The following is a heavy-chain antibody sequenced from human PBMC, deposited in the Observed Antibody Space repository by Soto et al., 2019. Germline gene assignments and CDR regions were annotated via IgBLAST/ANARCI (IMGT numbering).Heavy chain of an antibody. D-gene: IGHD1-26*01. J-gene: IGHJ5*02. CDR3: ARSSGTSYNWFDP. V-gene: IGHV1-18*01. CDR1: GYTFNSYG. CDR2: ISAYDGDT. Sequence: QVQLVQSGAEVKKPGASVKVSCKASGYTFNSYGISWLRQAPGQGLEWMGWISAYDGDTKYAQKFQGRVTMTTDTSTSTANMEVRSLRSDDTAVYYCARSSGTSYNWFDPWGQGTLVTVSS.